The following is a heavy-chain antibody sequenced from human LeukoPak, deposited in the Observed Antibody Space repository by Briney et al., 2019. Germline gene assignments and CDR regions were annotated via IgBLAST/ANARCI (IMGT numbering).Heavy chain of an antibody. Sequence: TGGSLRLSCAASGFTLSSYWMNWARQAPGKGLEWVASINHNGNVNYYVDSVKGRFTISRDNAKNSLYLQMSNLRAEDTAVYCCARGGGLDVWGQGATVTVPS. J-gene: IGHJ6*02. CDR3: ARGGGLDV. V-gene: IGHV3-7*03. D-gene: IGHD3-16*01. CDR1: GFTLSSYW. CDR2: INHNGNVN.